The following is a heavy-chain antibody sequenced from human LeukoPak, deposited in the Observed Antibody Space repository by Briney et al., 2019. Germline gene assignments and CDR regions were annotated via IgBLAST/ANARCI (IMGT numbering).Heavy chain of an antibody. Sequence: GGSLRLSCAADGFIFSNYAMRWVRQAPGKGLEWVSTISSSGDNTHYADSVKGRFTISRDNSKNSLYLPINPHTAEDTAIFYCARRGWLINFDYWGQGTLVTVSS. V-gene: IGHV3-23*01. J-gene: IGHJ4*02. D-gene: IGHD5-12*01. CDR2: ISSSGDNT. CDR1: GFIFSNYA. CDR3: ARRGWLINFDY.